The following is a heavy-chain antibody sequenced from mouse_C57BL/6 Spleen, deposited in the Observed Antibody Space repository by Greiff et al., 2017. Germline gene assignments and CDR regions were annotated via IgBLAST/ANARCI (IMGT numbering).Heavy chain of an antibody. J-gene: IGHJ3*01. CDR3: TTRGNYGGWFAY. D-gene: IGHD2-1*01. Sequence: VQLKESGAELVRPGASVKLSCTASGFNIKDDYMHWVKQRPEQGLEWIGWIDPENGDTEYASKFQGKATITADTSSNTAYLQLSSLTSEDTAVYYCTTRGNYGGWFAYWGQGTLVTVSA. CDR2: IDPENGDT. V-gene: IGHV14-4*01. CDR1: GFNIKDDY.